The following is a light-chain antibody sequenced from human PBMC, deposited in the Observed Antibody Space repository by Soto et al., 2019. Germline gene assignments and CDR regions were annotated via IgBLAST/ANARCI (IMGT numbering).Light chain of an antibody. Sequence: DIQMTQSPVSLSASVGDRVTITCRASQTISRNLNWYQQKPGKAPKLLIFAASSLQSGVPLRFSGSGSGTDFTLTISSLQPEDFATYYCQQSYGTPLTFGGGTKVDIK. V-gene: IGKV1-39*01. CDR2: AAS. CDR3: QQSYGTPLT. CDR1: QTISRN. J-gene: IGKJ4*01.